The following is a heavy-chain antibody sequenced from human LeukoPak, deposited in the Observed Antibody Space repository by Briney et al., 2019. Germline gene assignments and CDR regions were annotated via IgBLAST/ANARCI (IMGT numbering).Heavy chain of an antibody. CDR2: IKQDGSEK. V-gene: IGHV3-7*03. D-gene: IGHD1-26*01. CDR3: ARDRGGSYSSVDY. Sequence: GGSLRLSCAASGFTFSSYWMSWVRQAPGKGLEWVANIKQDGSEKYYVDSVKGRFTISRDNAKNSLYLQMNSLRAEDTAVYYCARDRGGSYSSVDYWGQGTLVTVSS. J-gene: IGHJ4*02. CDR1: GFTFSSYW.